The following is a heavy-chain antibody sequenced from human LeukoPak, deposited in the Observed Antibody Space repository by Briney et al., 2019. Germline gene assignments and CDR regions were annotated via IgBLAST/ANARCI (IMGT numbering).Heavy chain of an antibody. J-gene: IGHJ3*02. Sequence: ASVKVSCKASGYTFTGYYMHWVRQAPGQGLEWMGWINPNSGGTNYAQKLQGRVTMTTDTSTSTAYMELRSLKSDDTAVYYCARRGTYDAFDIWGLGTMVTVSS. CDR1: GYTFTGYY. D-gene: IGHD3-16*01. CDR3: ARRGTYDAFDI. V-gene: IGHV1-2*02. CDR2: INPNSGGT.